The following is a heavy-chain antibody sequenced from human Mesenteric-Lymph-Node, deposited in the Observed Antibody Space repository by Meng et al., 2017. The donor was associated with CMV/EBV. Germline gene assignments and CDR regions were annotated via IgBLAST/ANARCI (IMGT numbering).Heavy chain of an antibody. D-gene: IGHD3-3*01. CDR3: AKPYDFWGGWGDWYFDL. J-gene: IGHJ2*01. Sequence: FTFSSYAMRWGRQAPGVGLEWVSGISGSDDNTFHADSMKGRFTISRDNSKNTLYLHMSSLRAEDTAVYYCAKPYDFWGGWGDWYFDLWGRGTLVTVSS. CDR2: ISGSDDNT. CDR1: FTFSSYA. V-gene: IGHV3-23*01.